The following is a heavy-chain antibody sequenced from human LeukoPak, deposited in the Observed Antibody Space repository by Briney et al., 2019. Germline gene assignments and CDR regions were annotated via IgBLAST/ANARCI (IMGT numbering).Heavy chain of an antibody. D-gene: IGHD3-22*01. CDR2: INTNTGNP. V-gene: IGHV7-4-1*02. Sequence: ASVKVSRKASGYTFTSYAMNWVRQAPGQGLEWMGWINTNTGNPTYAQGFTGRFVFSLDTSVSTAYLQISSLKAEDTAVHYCARVRYYYDSSGYSFDYWGQGTLVTVSS. CDR1: GYTFTSYA. J-gene: IGHJ4*02. CDR3: ARVRYYYDSSGYSFDY.